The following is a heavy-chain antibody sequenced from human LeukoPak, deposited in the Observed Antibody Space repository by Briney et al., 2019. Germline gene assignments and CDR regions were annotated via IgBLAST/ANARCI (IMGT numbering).Heavy chain of an antibody. CDR2: ISGNNDNP. J-gene: IGHJ4*02. V-gene: IGHV1-18*01. Sequence: ASVKVSCKASGYTFSNFGINWVRQAPGQGLERMGWISGNNDNPNYGQKFQGRFTVTTDSSTNTAYMELTNLRFDDTAVYYCARDGTSTDDYWGQGTLVTVSS. D-gene: IGHD2-2*01. CDR1: GYTFSNFG. CDR3: ARDGTSTDDY.